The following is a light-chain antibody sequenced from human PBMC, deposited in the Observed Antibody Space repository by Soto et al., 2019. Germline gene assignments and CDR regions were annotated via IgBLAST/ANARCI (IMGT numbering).Light chain of an antibody. CDR2: AAS. Sequence: EIVMTQSPATLSVSPGEWATLSCRASQSVRSNLAWYQQRPGQAPRLLIYAASTRATGIPARFSGSGSGTEFTLTIDSLQSEDFAVYYCQQYSNWPRTFGQGTKVDI. V-gene: IGKV3-15*01. CDR3: QQYSNWPRT. CDR1: QSVRSN. J-gene: IGKJ1*01.